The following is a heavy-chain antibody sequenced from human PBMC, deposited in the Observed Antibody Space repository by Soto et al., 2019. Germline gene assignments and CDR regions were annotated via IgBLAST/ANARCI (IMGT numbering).Heavy chain of an antibody. J-gene: IGHJ5*02. CDR3: GRKGFLDRFVDL. V-gene: IGHV1-8*02. D-gene: IGHD3-9*01. Sequence: QMQLVQSGAEVKKPGASVKVSCKASGYTFSSYDITWVRQAAGQGLEWMGWVNPNSGDTDYTQKFQGRVTMTRDTSTNTAYMELSSLRSEDTAVYYCGRKGFLDRFVDLWGQGTLVTVSS. CDR2: VNPNSGDT. CDR1: GYTFSSYD.